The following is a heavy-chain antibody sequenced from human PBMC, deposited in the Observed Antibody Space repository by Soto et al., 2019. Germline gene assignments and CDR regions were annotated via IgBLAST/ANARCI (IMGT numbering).Heavy chain of an antibody. CDR2: IIPILGIA. V-gene: IGHV1-69*04. Sequence: GAPAKVSCKASGGTFSSYTISWVRQAPGQGLEWMGRIIPILGIANYAQKFQGRVTITADKSTSTAYMELSSLRSEDTAVYYCARESGSSGWYIIDYWGQGTLVTVSS. J-gene: IGHJ4*02. CDR3: ARESGSSGWYIIDY. D-gene: IGHD6-19*01. CDR1: GGTFSSYT.